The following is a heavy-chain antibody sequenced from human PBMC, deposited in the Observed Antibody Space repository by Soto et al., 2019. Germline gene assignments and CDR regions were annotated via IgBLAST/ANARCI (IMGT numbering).Heavy chain of an antibody. CDR2: IYYSGST. V-gene: IGHV4-59*01. J-gene: IGHJ6*03. CDR3: ARVKSTQWGVYYYYMDV. CDR1: GGSISSYY. Sequence: NPSETLSLTCTVSGGSISSYYWSWIRQPPGKGLEWIGYIYYSGSTNYNPSLKSRVTISVDTSKNQFSLKLSSVTAADTAVYYCARVKSTQWGVYYYYMDVWGKGTTVTVSS. D-gene: IGHD2-2*01.